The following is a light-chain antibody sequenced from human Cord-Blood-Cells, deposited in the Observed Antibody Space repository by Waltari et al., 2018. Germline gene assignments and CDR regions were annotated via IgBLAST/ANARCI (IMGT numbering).Light chain of an antibody. CDR1: QSISSY. V-gene: IGKV1-39*01. CDR2: AAS. Sequence: DIQMTQSPSSLSASVGDRVTITCRASQSISSYLNWYQQKPGKAPKLLLDAASSLQSGVPARFSGSGCGTDFTRTISSRQPEDFATYYCQQSYSTPSFGGGTKVGIK. CDR3: QQSYSTPS. J-gene: IGKJ4*01.